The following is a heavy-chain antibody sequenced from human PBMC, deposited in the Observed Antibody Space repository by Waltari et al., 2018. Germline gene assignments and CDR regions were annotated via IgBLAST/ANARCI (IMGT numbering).Heavy chain of an antibody. Sequence: QVQLQESGPGLVKPSETLSLTCTVSGGSISSYYWSWIRQPPGKGLEWIGYLDYSGRTNYNPSLKSRVTISVDTSKNQFSLKLNSVTAADTAVYYCARGGYSGYDGWFDPWGQGTLVTVSS. CDR2: LDYSGRT. J-gene: IGHJ5*02. V-gene: IGHV4-59*01. CDR1: GGSISSYY. D-gene: IGHD5-12*01. CDR3: ARGGYSGYDGWFDP.